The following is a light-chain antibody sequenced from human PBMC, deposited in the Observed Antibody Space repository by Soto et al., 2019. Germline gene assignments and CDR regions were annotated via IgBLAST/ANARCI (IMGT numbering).Light chain of an antibody. CDR2: DTS. Sequence: EIVLTQSPATLSLSPGERATLSCRAGQSVSPYLAWYQQRPGQAPRLLIYDTSNRATGIPARFSGSGSGTDFTLTISSLEPEDFAVYYCKQRQSWPRTFGQGPKVEIK. CDR3: KQRQSWPRT. J-gene: IGKJ1*01. V-gene: IGKV3-11*01. CDR1: QSVSPY.